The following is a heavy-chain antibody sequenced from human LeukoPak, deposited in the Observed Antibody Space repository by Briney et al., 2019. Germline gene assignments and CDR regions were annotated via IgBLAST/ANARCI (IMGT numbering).Heavy chain of an antibody. D-gene: IGHD3-22*01. CDR2: MNPNSGNT. CDR1: GYTFTSYD. Sequence: ASVKVSCKASGYTFTSYDINWVRQATGQGLEWMGWMNPNSGNTGYAQKFQGRVTMTRNTSISTAYMELSSLRSEDTAVYYCAIWGYYYDSSGSGAGYFDYWGQGTLVTVSS. J-gene: IGHJ4*02. CDR3: AIWGYYYDSSGSGAGYFDY. V-gene: IGHV1-8*01.